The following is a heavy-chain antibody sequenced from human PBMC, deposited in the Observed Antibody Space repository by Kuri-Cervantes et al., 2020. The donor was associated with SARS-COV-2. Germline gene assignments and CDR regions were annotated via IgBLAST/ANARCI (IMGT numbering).Heavy chain of an antibody. CDR1: GFTYTNYA. Sequence: GGSLRLSCAASGFTYTNYAMSWVRQAPGKGLEWVSNISNSGGGTYYADSVKGRFIISRDNSKKTLYLQMNSLRAEDTAIYYCATDSSGWFRDFDYWGPGTLVTVSS. CDR3: ATDSSGWFRDFDY. J-gene: IGHJ4*02. CDR2: ISNSGGGT. D-gene: IGHD6-19*01. V-gene: IGHV3-23*01.